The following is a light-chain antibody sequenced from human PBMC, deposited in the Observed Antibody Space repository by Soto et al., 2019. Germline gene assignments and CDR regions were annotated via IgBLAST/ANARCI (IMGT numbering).Light chain of an antibody. CDR3: QSSRT. CDR2: GAS. Sequence: EIVMTQSPATLSVSPGERATLSCRASQSVSSNLAWYQQKPGQAPKLLIYGASTRATGIPARFSGSGSGTEFTLTISSLQSEDFAVYYCQSSRTFAPGTKVDIK. CDR1: QSVSSN. V-gene: IGKV3-15*01. J-gene: IGKJ3*01.